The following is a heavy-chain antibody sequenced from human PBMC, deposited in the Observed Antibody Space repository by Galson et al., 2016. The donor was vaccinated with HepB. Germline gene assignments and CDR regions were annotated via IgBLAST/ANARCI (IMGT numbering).Heavy chain of an antibody. J-gene: IGHJ4*02. V-gene: IGHV2-5*02. CDR3: AYGTPFRPGGWPTYFFDS. CDR1: GFSLSSGVS. Sequence: PALVKPTQTLTLTCTFSGFSLSSGVSVGWIRQPPGKALEWLGILYWDDRQRYSPSLKSRLTITKDTFKNQVVLTMTNVDPVDNATYYCAYGTPFRPGGWPTYFFDSWGQGTLVTVSS. D-gene: IGHD6-19*01. CDR2: LYWDDRQ.